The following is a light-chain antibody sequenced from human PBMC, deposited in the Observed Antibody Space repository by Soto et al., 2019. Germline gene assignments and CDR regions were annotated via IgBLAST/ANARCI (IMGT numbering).Light chain of an antibody. CDR2: GAS. V-gene: IGKV3-15*01. Sequence: EIVMTQSPATLSVSPGERATLSCRASQSVSSNLAWYQQKPGQAPRLLISGASTRATGIPARFSGSGSETEFTLTINSLQSEDFAVYYCQQYNYWPSFGQGTKVEIK. J-gene: IGKJ1*01. CDR3: QQYNYWPS. CDR1: QSVSSN.